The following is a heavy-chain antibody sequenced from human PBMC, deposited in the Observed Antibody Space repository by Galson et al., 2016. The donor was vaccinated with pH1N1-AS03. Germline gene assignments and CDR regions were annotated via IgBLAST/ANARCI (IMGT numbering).Heavy chain of an antibody. Sequence: SLRLSCAASGFTFSGYGMHWVRQAPGKGLEWVAVIWYDGSNKYYADSVKGRFTISRDNSKNTLYLQMNSLRVEDTAVYYCAREPWGSTQGEYWCQGTLVTVSS. V-gene: IGHV3-33*01. CDR1: GFTFSGYG. CDR3: AREPWGSTQGEY. D-gene: IGHD3-16*01. CDR2: IWYDGSNK. J-gene: IGHJ4*02.